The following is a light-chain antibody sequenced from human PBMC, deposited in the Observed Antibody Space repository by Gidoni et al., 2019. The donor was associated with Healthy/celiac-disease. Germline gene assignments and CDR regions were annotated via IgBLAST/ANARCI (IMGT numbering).Light chain of an antibody. CDR2: DVS. CDR1: SSDVGGYNY. V-gene: IGLV2-14*01. CDR3: SSYTSSSTPL. Sequence: QSALTHPASVSRSPGPSITISCTGTSSDVGGYNYVSWYQQHPGKAPKPMIYDVSNRPSGVSNRFSGSKSGNTASLTISGLQAEDEADYYCSSYTSSSTPLFGGGTKLTVL. J-gene: IGLJ2*01.